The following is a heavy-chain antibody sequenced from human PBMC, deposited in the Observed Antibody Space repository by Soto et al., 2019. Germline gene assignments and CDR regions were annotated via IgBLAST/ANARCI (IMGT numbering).Heavy chain of an antibody. CDR3: ARQVPPGIAVNWFDP. J-gene: IGHJ5*02. V-gene: IGHV4-39*01. CDR1: GGSISSSSYY. Sequence: PSETLSLTCTVSGGSISSSSYYWGWIRQPPGKELEWIGSIYYSGSTYYNPSLKSRVTISVDTSKNQFSLKLISVTAADMSVFYFARQVPPGIAVNWFDPWGQGTLVTVSS. D-gene: IGHD6-13*01. CDR2: IYYSGST.